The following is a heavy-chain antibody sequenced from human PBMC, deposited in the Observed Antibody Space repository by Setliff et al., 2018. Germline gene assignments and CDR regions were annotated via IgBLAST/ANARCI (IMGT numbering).Heavy chain of an antibody. D-gene: IGHD6-6*01. CDR3: ARGRNVASRLLDS. CDR1: GGTFSDYH. CDR2: INHRGST. Sequence: SETLSLTCAAYGGTFSDYHWTWIRQSPEKGLEWIGEINHRGSTNYNPSLKSRVTISIATSKNQFSLMVTSVTAADTAVYYCARGRNVASRLLDSWGQGTLVTVSS. V-gene: IGHV4-34*01. J-gene: IGHJ4*02.